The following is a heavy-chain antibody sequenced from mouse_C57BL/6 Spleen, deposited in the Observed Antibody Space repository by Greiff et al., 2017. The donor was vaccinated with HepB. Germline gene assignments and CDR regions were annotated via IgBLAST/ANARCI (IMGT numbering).Heavy chain of an antibody. V-gene: IGHV14-4*01. CDR1: GFNIKDDY. CDR3: TYYGSRRYYAMDY. J-gene: IGHJ4*01. D-gene: IGHD1-1*01. CDR2: IDPENGDT. Sequence: VQLKESGAELVRPGASVKLSCTASGFNIKDDYMHWVKQRPEQGLEWIGWIDPENGDTEYASKFQGKATITADTSSNTAYLQLSSLTSEDTAVYYCTYYGSRRYYAMDYWGQGTSVTVSS.